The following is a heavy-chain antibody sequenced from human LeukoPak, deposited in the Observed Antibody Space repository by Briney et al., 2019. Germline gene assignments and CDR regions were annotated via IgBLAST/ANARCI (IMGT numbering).Heavy chain of an antibody. CDR2: ISYDGSNK. D-gene: IGHD5-18*01. V-gene: IGHV3-30*04. J-gene: IGHJ3*02. CDR1: GFTFGSYA. CDR3: AKVADTATNYAFGI. Sequence: GGSLRLSCAASGFTFGSYAMHWVRQAPGKGLEWVAVISYDGSNKYYADSVKGRFTISRDNSKNTLYLQMNSLRAEDTAVYYCAKVADTATNYAFGIWGQGTMVTVSS.